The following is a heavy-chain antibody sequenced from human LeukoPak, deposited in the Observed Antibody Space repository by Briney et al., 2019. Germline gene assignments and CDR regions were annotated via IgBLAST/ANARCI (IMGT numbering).Heavy chain of an antibody. D-gene: IGHD6-19*01. CDR1: GGSISSSSYY. J-gene: IGHJ4*02. CDR2: IYYSGST. Sequence: PSETLSLTCTVSGGSISSSSYYWGWIRQPPGKGLEWIGSIYYSGSTYYNPSLKSRVTISVDTSKNQFSLKLSSVTAADTAVYYCARVLPFGAVAFDYWGQGTLVTVSS. CDR3: ARVLPFGAVAFDY. V-gene: IGHV4-39*07.